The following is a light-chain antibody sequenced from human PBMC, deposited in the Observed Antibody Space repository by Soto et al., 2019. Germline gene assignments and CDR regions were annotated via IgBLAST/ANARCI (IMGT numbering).Light chain of an antibody. CDR2: GNS. CDR3: QSYDSSLSAV. CDR1: SSNIGAGYD. J-gene: IGLJ1*01. V-gene: IGLV1-40*01. Sequence: QSVLTQPPSVSGAPGQMVTISCTGSSSNIGAGYDVHWYQQLPGTAPKLLIYGNSNRPSGVPDRFSGSKSGTSASLAITGLQAEDEADYYCQSYDSSLSAVFGTGTKVTVL.